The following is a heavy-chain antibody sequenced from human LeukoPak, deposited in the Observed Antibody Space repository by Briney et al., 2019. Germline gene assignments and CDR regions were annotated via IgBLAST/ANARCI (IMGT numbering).Heavy chain of an antibody. J-gene: IGHJ4*02. CDR3: AKLVGEGFDY. D-gene: IGHD3-10*01. CDR1: GFTFSSYG. Sequence: GGSLRLPCAASGFTFSSYGMHWVRQAPGKGLEWVAVISYDGSNKYYADSVKGRFTISRDNSKNTLYLQMNSLRAEDTAVYYCAKLVGEGFDYWGQGTLVTVSS. V-gene: IGHV3-30*18. CDR2: ISYDGSNK.